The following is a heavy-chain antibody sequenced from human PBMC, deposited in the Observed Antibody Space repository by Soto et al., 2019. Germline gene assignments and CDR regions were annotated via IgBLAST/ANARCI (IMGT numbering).Heavy chain of an antibody. V-gene: IGHV4-30-4*01. Sequence: QVQLQESGPGLVKPSQTLSLTCTVSGGSISSGDYYWSWIRQPPGKGLEWMGYIYYSGSPYYNPYLKSRVTISVDTSKNQFSLKLSSVTAADTAVYYCARVAAAGTLNDPWGQGTLVTVSS. D-gene: IGHD6-13*01. CDR1: GGSISSGDYY. J-gene: IGHJ5*02. CDR3: ARVAAAGTLNDP. CDR2: IYYSGSP.